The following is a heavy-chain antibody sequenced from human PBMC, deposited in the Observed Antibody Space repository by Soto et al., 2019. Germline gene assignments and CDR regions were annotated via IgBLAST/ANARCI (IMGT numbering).Heavy chain of an antibody. J-gene: IGHJ6*02. CDR2: ISSSGSTI. V-gene: IGHV3-11*01. Sequence: GSLRLSCAASGFTFSDYYMSWIRQAPGKGLEWVSYISSSGSTIYYADSVKGRFTISRDNAKNSLYLQMNSLRAEDTAVYYCARDRATMVRGVSNYYYGMDVWGQGTTVTVSS. CDR3: ARDRATMVRGVSNYYYGMDV. CDR1: GFTFSDYY. D-gene: IGHD3-10*01.